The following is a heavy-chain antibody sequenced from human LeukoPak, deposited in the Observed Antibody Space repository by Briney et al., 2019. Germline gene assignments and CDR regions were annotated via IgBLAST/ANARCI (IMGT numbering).Heavy chain of an antibody. CDR3: ARSPSGTWSPYYFDN. Sequence: GESLKISCQGSGYSFTSYWIGWVRQMPGRGLEWMGIIYPGDSDTRYSPSFQGQVTISADRSISTAYLQWSSLKASDTAMYYCARSPSGTWSPYYFDNWGQGTPVTVSS. CDR1: GYSFTSYW. CDR2: IYPGDSDT. D-gene: IGHD6-13*01. J-gene: IGHJ4*02. V-gene: IGHV5-51*01.